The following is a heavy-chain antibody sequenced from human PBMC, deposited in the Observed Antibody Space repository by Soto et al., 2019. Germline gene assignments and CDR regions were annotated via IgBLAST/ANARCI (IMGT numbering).Heavy chain of an antibody. D-gene: IGHD5-12*01. CDR1: GFTFSSYA. CDR2: ISGSGGST. V-gene: IGHV3-23*01. J-gene: IGHJ6*02. Sequence: GGSLRLSCAASGFTFSSYAMSWVRQAPGKGLEWVSAISGSGGSTYYADSVKGRFTISRDNSKNTLYLQMNSLRDEDTAVYYCAKDLLGSIVATITDYYYYYGMDVWGQGTTVTSP. CDR3: AKDLLGSIVATITDYYYYYGMDV.